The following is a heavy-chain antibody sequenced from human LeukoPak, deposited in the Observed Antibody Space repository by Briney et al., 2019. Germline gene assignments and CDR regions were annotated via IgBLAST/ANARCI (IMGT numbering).Heavy chain of an antibody. V-gene: IGHV1-69*13. CDR2: IIPIFGTA. CDR1: GGTFSSYA. J-gene: IGHJ4*02. D-gene: IGHD6-19*01. CDR3: ARDGSSSGEMRYFDY. Sequence: ASVTVSCKASGGTFSSYAISWVRQAPGQGLEWMGGIIPIFGTANYAQKFQGRVTITADESTSTAYMELSSLRSEDTAVYYCARDGSSSGEMRYFDYWGQGTLVTVSS.